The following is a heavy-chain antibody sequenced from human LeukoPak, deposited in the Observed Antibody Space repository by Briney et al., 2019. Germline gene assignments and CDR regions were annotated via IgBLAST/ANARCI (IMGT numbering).Heavy chain of an antibody. CDR1: GGSFSGYY. J-gene: IGHJ3*02. CDR2: INHCGSP. D-gene: IGHD3-3*01. Sequence: SETLSLTCAVYGGSFSGYYWSWIRQPPGKGLEWIGEINHCGSPNYNPSLKSRVTISVDTSKNQFSLKLSSVTAADTAVYYCARGRYARRITIFGVVKHYAFDIWGQGTMVTVSP. CDR3: ARGRYARRITIFGVVKHYAFDI. V-gene: IGHV4-34*01.